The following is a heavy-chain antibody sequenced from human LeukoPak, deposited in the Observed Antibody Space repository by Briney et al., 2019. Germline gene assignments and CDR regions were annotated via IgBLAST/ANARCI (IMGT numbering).Heavy chain of an antibody. CDR1: GFTFSSYV. V-gene: IGHV3-33*06. J-gene: IGHJ4*02. CDR2: IWYDGSNK. D-gene: IGHD5-18*01. CDR3: AKDESSYGLGPFDY. Sequence: GGSLRLSCAASGFTFSSYVMHWVRQAPGKGLEWVAVIWYDGSNKYYADSVKGRFTISRDNSKNTLYLQMNSLRAEDTAVYYCAKDESSYGLGPFDYWGQGTLVTVSS.